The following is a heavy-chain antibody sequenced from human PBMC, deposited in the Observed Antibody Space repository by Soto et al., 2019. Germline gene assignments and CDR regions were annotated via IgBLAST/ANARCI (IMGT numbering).Heavy chain of an antibody. Sequence: GGSLRRSCAASGFTFSSYGMHGVRQAPGKGLEWVAVISYDGSNKYYADSVKGRFTISRDNSKNTLYLQMNSLRAEDTAVYYCAKGGMGTHPYYYYYYGMDVWGQGTTVTVSS. CDR2: ISYDGSNK. D-gene: IGHD1-26*01. V-gene: IGHV3-30*18. CDR1: GFTFSSYG. CDR3: AKGGMGTHPYYYYYYGMDV. J-gene: IGHJ6*02.